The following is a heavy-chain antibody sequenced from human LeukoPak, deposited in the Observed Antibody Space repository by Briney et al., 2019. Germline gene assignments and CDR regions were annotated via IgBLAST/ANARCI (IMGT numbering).Heavy chain of an antibody. CDR2: IYYSGST. CDR3: ARESYDSSGKPGGFDY. D-gene: IGHD3-22*01. J-gene: IGHJ4*02. Sequence: PSQTLSLTCTVSGGSISSGGYSWSWIRQHPGKGLEWIGYIYYSGSTYCNPSLKSRVTISVDTSKNQFSLKLSSVTAADTAVYYCARESYDSSGKPGGFDYWGQGTLVTVSS. V-gene: IGHV4-31*03. CDR1: GGSISSGGYS.